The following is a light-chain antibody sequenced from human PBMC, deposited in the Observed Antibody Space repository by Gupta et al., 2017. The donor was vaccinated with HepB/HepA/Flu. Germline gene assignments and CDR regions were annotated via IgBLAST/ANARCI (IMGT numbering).Light chain of an antibody. CDR1: QGISSY. V-gene: IGKV1-9*01. CDR2: AAS. CDR3: LQLNSYPIIT. J-gene: IGKJ5*01. Sequence: DIQLTQSPSFLSASVGDRVTITCRASQGISSYLAWYQQKPGKAPKLLIYAASTLQSGVPSRFSGSGSGTEFTLTISSLQPEDFATYYCLQLNSYPIITFGQGTRLEIK.